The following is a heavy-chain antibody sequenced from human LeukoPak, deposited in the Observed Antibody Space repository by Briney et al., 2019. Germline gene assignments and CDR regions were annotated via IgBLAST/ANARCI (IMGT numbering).Heavy chain of an antibody. D-gene: IGHD3-3*01. CDR2: INHSGST. V-gene: IGHV4-34*01. J-gene: IGHJ5*02. Sequence: SETLSLTCAVYGGSFSGYYWSWIRQPPGKGLEGIGEINHSGSTNYNPSLKSRVTISVDTSKNQFSLKLSSVTAADTAVYYCARGGVPGAFTIFGVVIIGWFDPWGQGTLVTVSS. CDR1: GGSFSGYY. CDR3: ARGGVPGAFTIFGVVIIGWFDP.